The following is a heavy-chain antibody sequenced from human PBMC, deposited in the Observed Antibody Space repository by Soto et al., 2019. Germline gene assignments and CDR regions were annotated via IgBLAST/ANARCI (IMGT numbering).Heavy chain of an antibody. D-gene: IGHD3-22*01. V-gene: IGHV3-33*01. CDR2: IRTDGSNK. Sequence: PGGSLRLSCAASEIIFSGYGMHWVRQAPGKGLEWVAVIRTDGSNKYYADSVKGRFTISRDNSKNTLFLQMNSLRDEDLALYYCVRGASSGYYRIDYWGQGTLVTVSS. CDR3: VRGASSGYYRIDY. CDR1: EIIFSGYG. J-gene: IGHJ4*02.